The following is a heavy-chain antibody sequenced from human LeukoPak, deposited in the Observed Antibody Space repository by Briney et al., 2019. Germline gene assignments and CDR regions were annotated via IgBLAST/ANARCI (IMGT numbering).Heavy chain of an antibody. CDR2: IYYSGST. V-gene: IGHV4-39*01. CDR3: AGLTYYYDSSGYYSPDY. J-gene: IGHJ4*02. CDR1: GGSISSSSYY. D-gene: IGHD3-22*01. Sequence: SETLSLTCTVSGGSISSSSYYWGWIRQPPGKGLEWIGSIYYSGSTYYNPSLKSRVTISVDTSKNQFSLKLSSVIAADTAVYYCAGLTYYYDSSGYYSPDYWGQGTLVTVSS.